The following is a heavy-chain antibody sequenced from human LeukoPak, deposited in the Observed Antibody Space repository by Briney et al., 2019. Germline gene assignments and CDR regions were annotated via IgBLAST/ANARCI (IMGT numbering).Heavy chain of an antibody. V-gene: IGHV3-30*04. Sequence: PGGSLRLSCAASGFTFSSYVMHWVRQAPGKGLEWVAVISSDGSNKYYADSVKGRFTISRDNAKNSLYLQMNSLRAEDTAVYYCARDEGEDYMDVWGKGTTVTVSS. CDR3: ARDEGEDYMDV. CDR1: GFTFSSYV. J-gene: IGHJ6*03. D-gene: IGHD2-21*01. CDR2: ISSDGSNK.